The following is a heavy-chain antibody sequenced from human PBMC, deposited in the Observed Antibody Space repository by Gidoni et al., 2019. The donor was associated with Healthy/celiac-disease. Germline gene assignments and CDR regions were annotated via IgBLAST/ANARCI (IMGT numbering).Heavy chain of an antibody. CDR3: ARDPHLNYDFYYYYGMDV. D-gene: IGHD3-16*01. V-gene: IGHV3-20*04. CDR1: GFTFDDSG. Sequence: EVQLVESGGGVVRPGGSLRLSCAASGFTFDDSGMSWVRQAPGKGLEWVSGINWNGGSTGYADSVKGRFTISRDNAKNSLYLQMNSLRAEDTALYYCARDPHLNYDFYYYYGMDVWGQGTTVTVSS. CDR2: INWNGGST. J-gene: IGHJ6*02.